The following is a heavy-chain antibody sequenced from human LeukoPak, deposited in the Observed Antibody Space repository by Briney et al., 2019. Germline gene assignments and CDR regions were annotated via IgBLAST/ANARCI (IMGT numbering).Heavy chain of an antibody. Sequence: GGSLRLSCAASGLMFSSYAMSWVRQAPGKGLEWVSAISGSGGSTYYADSVKGRFTISRDNSKNTLYLQMNSLRVEDTAVYYCAKESYFESRRGKGNFDYWGQGTLVTVSS. CDR1: GLMFSSYA. J-gene: IGHJ4*02. V-gene: IGHV3-23*01. CDR3: AKESYFESRRGKGNFDY. D-gene: IGHD1-26*01. CDR2: ISGSGGST.